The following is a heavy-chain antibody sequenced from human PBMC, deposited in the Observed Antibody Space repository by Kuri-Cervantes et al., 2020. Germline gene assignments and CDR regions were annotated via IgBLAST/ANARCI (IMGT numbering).Heavy chain of an antibody. V-gene: IGHV1-69*06. J-gene: IGHJ4*02. Sequence: SVKVSCKASGGTFSSYAISWVRQAPGQGLEWMGGTIPVFGTADYAQKFQGSVTITADKSTSTAYMELSSLRSEDTAVYFCTRVDGDFYFDYWGQGILVTVSS. CDR1: GGTFSSYA. CDR3: TRVDGDFYFDY. CDR2: TIPVFGTA. D-gene: IGHD2-21*02.